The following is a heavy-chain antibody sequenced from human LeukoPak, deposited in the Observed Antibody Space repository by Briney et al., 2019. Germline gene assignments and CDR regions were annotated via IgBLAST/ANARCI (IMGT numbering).Heavy chain of an antibody. Sequence: GGSLRLSCAASGFAFSSHGMHWVRQAPGKGLEWVSFMQYDGTDKFYADSVKGRFTISRDNSKNTLYLQMNSLRAEDTAVYFCAREDSSSWGQGTLVTVSS. D-gene: IGHD6-13*01. CDR2: MQYDGTDK. V-gene: IGHV3-30*02. CDR1: GFAFSSHG. CDR3: AREDSSS. J-gene: IGHJ4*02.